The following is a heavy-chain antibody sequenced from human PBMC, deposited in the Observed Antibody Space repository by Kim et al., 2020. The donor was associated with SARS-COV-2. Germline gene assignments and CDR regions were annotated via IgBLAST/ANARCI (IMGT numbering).Heavy chain of an antibody. D-gene: IGHD2-15*01. CDR3: ARASRTYCSGGSCYTYGMDV. V-gene: IGHV1-2*02. CDR2: INPNSGGT. CDR1: GYTFTGYY. J-gene: IGHJ6*02. Sequence: ASVKVSCKASGYTFTGYYMHWVRQAPGQGLEWMGWINPNSGGTNYAQKFQGRVTMTRDTSISTAYMELSRLRSDDTAVYYCARASRTYCSGGSCYTYGMDVWGQGTTVTVSS.